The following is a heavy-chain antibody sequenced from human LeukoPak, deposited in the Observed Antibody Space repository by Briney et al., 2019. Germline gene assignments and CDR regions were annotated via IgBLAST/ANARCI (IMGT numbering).Heavy chain of an antibody. CDR2: IKQDGNEK. J-gene: IGHJ4*02. Sequence: GGSLRLSCAASGFAFSSYWMSWVRQAPGKGLEWVANIKQDGNEKYYVDSVKGRFTISRDNAKNSLYLQMNSLRAEDTAVYYCASEGARGSYFDYWGQGTLVTVSS. D-gene: IGHD1-26*01. V-gene: IGHV3-7*01. CDR3: ASEGARGSYFDY. CDR1: GFAFSSYW.